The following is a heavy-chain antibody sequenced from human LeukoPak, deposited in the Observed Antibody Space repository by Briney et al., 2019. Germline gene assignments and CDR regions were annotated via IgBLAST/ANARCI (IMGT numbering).Heavy chain of an antibody. CDR3: ARPRGSRWSIPIDN. V-gene: IGHV3-30-3*01. J-gene: IGHJ4*02. CDR1: GFIFSNYT. D-gene: IGHD6-13*01. Sequence: PGGSLRLSCAASGFIFSNYTMHWVRQAPGKGLEWVAVISYDGSNKYYGDSVKGRFTISRDNSKNTLYLQMDSLRAEDTAVYYCARPRGSRWSIPIDNWGQGTLVTVSS. CDR2: ISYDGSNK.